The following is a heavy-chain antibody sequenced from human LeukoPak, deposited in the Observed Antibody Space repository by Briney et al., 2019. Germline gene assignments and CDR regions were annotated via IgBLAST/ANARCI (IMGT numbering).Heavy chain of an antibody. CDR2: VYYSGST. CDR3: ARYTVTQSDAFDI. V-gene: IGHV4-39*07. CDR1: GGSISSSSYY. Sequence: SETLSLTCTVSGGSISSSSYYWGWIRQPPAKGMEWIGYVYYSGSTYYNPSLKSRVTISVDTSKNEYSLKLSSVTAADTAVYYCARYTVTQSDAFDIWGQGTMVTVSS. D-gene: IGHD4-17*01. J-gene: IGHJ3*02.